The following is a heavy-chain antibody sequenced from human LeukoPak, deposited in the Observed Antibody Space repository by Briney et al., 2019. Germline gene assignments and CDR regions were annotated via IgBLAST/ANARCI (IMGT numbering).Heavy chain of an antibody. Sequence: GASVKVSCKASGYTFTGYYMHWVRQAPGQGLEWMGWINPNSGGTNYAQKFQGRVTMTRDTSISTAYMELSRLRSDDTAVYYCAKDLQWELPRGDALDIWGQGTMVTVSS. CDR3: AKDLQWELPRGDALDI. CDR2: INPNSGGT. J-gene: IGHJ3*02. CDR1: GYTFTGYY. D-gene: IGHD1-26*01. V-gene: IGHV1-2*02.